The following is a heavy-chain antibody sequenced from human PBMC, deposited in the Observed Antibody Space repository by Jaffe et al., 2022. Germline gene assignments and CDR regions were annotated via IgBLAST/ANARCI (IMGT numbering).Heavy chain of an antibody. V-gene: IGHV3-49*03. Sequence: EVQLVESGGGLVQPGRSLRLSCTASGFTFGDYAMSWFRQAPGKGLEWVGFIRSKAYGGTTEYAASVKGRFTISRDDSKSIAYLQMNSLKTEDTAVYYCTRDPRDRYCSGGSCYSISSWYFDLWGRGTLVTVSS. D-gene: IGHD2-15*01. J-gene: IGHJ2*01. CDR1: GFTFGDYA. CDR3: TRDPRDRYCSGGSCYSISSWYFDL. CDR2: IRSKAYGGTT.